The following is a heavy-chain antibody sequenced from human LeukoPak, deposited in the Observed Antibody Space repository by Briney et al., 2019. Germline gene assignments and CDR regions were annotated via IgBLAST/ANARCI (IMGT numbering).Heavy chain of an antibody. J-gene: IGHJ4*02. V-gene: IGHV4-59*02. CDR3: ASGPGYYPSMLTLFES. CDR2: TYYSESS. CDR1: GDSVSIYY. D-gene: IGHD3-9*01. Sequence: PSETLSLTCTVSGDSVSIYYWSWFRRPPGKGLEWIGYTYYSESSTFNPALKSRVTMSVDTSRNQFSLRLDSLTAADTAVYYCASGPGYYPSMLTLFESWGQGILVTVSS.